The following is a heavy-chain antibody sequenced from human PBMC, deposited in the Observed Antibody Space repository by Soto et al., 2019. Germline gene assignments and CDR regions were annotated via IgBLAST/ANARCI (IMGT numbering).Heavy chain of an antibody. CDR3: ARGGYYDSSGARNDYFYGMNV. D-gene: IGHD3-22*01. J-gene: IGHJ6*02. CDR1: GYTFASYG. V-gene: IGHV1-18*01. CDR2: ISPYDGYT. Sequence: QVQLVQSGAEVKKPGASVKVSCKASGYTFASYGINWVRQAPGQGLEWLGWISPYDGYTHYAQILQGRVSMTTDTSTKTVYMDLMSLRSDDTAMYYCARGGYYDSSGARNDYFYGMNVWCQGTTVTVSS.